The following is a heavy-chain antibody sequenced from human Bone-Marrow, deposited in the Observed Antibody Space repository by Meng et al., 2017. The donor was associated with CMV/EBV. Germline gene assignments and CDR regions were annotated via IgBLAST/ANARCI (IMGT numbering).Heavy chain of an antibody. CDR1: GFTFSTHW. Sequence: GESLKISCAASGFTFSTHWMTWVRQAPGKGPEWVATIKEDGSDKYYVDSVKGRFTISRDNAKNSLYLQMNSLRAEDTAVYYCARDHSSSWLDYWGQGTLVTGSS. J-gene: IGHJ4*02. D-gene: IGHD6-13*01. CDR3: ARDHSSSWLDY. CDR2: IKEDGSDK. V-gene: IGHV3-7*01.